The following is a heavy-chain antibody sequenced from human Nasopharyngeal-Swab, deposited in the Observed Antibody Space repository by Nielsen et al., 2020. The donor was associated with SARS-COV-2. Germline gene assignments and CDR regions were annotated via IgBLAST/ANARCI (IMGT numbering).Heavy chain of an antibody. D-gene: IGHD2-15*01. J-gene: IGHJ6*02. CDR2: ISGGSRAI. Sequence: WIRQPPGKGLEWVSYISGGSRAIYYADSVKGRFTISRDNGKNSLYLQTSSLRDEDTAVYYCARDSRVAYSMDVWGQGTTVTVSS. V-gene: IGHV3-48*02. CDR3: ARDSRVAYSMDV.